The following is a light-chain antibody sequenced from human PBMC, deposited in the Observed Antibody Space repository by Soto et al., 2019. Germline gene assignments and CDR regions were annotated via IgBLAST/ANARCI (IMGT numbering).Light chain of an antibody. CDR2: WAS. Sequence: DIVMTQSPDSLAVSLGERATMNCKCSRSVLYKSNNKNHLAWYQQKPGQPPQLIIYWASTRESGVPERFSGSGSGTDFTLTISSLQPEDVATYYCQKYNSAPFTFGPGTKVDIK. V-gene: IGKV4-1*01. CDR1: RSVLYKSNNKNH. J-gene: IGKJ3*01. CDR3: QKYNSAPFT.